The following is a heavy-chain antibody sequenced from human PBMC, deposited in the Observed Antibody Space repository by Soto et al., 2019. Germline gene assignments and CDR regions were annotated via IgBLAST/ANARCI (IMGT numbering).Heavy chain of an antibody. CDR2: ISGSGGST. D-gene: IGHD2-21*02. Sequence: EVQLLESGGGLVQPGGSLRLSCAASGFTFSSYAMSWVRQAPGKGLEWVSAISGSGGSTYYADSVKGRFTISRDNSKNTLYLQMNSLRAEDTAVYYCAKAFTSARLVTSIDFDYWGQGTLVTVSS. J-gene: IGHJ4*02. CDR1: GFTFSSYA. V-gene: IGHV3-23*01. CDR3: AKAFTSARLVTSIDFDY.